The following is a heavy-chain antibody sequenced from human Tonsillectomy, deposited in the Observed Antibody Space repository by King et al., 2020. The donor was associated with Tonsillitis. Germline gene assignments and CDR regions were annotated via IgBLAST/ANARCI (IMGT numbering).Heavy chain of an antibody. CDR1: GFTVSNVW. Sequence: VQLVESGGGLVKPGGPLRLSCAASGFTVSNVWMSWVRQAPGKGLEWVGRIKSKTDGGTLDYGAPVKGRFTISRDDSKNTLYLQMNGLKIEDTAVYYCTIDRWDLVQFVHWGQGTLVTVSS. J-gene: IGHJ4*02. CDR2: IKSKTDGGTL. CDR3: TIDRWDLVQFVH. V-gene: IGHV3-15*01. D-gene: IGHD1-26*01.